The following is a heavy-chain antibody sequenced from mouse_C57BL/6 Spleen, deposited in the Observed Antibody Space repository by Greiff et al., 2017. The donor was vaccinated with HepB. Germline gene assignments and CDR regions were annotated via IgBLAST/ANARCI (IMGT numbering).Heavy chain of an antibody. CDR3: ARSLRQLSLDY. J-gene: IGHJ2*01. D-gene: IGHD3-2*02. V-gene: IGHV1-81*01. CDR1: GYTFTSYG. Sequence: VQLQESGAELARPGASVKLSCKASGYTFTSYGISWVKQRTGQGLEWIGEIYPRSGNTYYNEKFKGKATLTADKSSSTAYMELRSLTSEDSAVYFCARSLRQLSLDYWGQGTTLTVSS. CDR2: IYPRSGNT.